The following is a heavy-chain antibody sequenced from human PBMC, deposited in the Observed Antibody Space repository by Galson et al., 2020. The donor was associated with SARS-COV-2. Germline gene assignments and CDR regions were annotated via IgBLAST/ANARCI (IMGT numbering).Heavy chain of an antibody. CDR2: MYPGDSDT. CDR3: VRSRGSMWSLNPSNWFDS. D-gene: IGHD2-21*01. CDR1: GYTFTSHW. V-gene: IGHV5-51*01. Sequence: GESLKISCKGSGYTFTSHWIGWVRQMPGQGLEWMGIMYPGDSDTRYSPSFQGQVTISADKSITTAYLQWSSLKASDTAMYYCVRSRGSMWSLNPSNWFDSWGQGTLVTVSS. J-gene: IGHJ5*01.